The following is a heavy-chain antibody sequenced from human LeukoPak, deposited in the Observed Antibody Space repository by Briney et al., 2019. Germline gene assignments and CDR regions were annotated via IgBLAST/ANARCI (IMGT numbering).Heavy chain of an antibody. Sequence: ASVRVSCEASGYTFTSYGISWVRQAPGQGLVWMGWISAYNGNTNYAQKLQGRVTMTTGTSTSTAYMELRSLRSDDTAVYYCARRGYSSDWYYSYYFDYWGQGTLVTVSS. D-gene: IGHD6-19*01. J-gene: IGHJ4*02. V-gene: IGHV1-18*01. CDR1: GYTFTSYG. CDR3: ARRGYSSDWYYSYYFDY. CDR2: ISAYNGNT.